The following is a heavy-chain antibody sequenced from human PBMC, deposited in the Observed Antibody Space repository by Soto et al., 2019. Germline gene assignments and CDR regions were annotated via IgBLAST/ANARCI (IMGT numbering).Heavy chain of an antibody. CDR3: ARERDTYYYDSSGYYLSAFDI. Sequence: SVKVSCKASGGTFSSYAISWVRQAPGQGLEWMGGIIPIFGTANYAQKFQGRVTITADESTSTAYMELSSLRSEDTAVYYCARERDTYYYDSSGYYLSAFDIWGQGTMVTVSS. V-gene: IGHV1-69*13. CDR2: IIPIFGTA. CDR1: GGTFSSYA. J-gene: IGHJ3*02. D-gene: IGHD3-22*01.